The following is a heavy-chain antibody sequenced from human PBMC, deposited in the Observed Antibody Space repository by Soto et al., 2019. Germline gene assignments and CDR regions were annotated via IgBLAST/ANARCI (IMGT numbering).Heavy chain of an antibody. Sequence: QLHLQESGPGLVKPSETLSLTCTVSGGSISSSSYYWGWIRQPPGKGLEWIGNVYYGGSTYYNPSTKSRVTTSVETSKSQFSLKLSSVTAADTAVYYCAGGDYYHSSGYYFYYYTMDVWGQGTTVTVSS. V-gene: IGHV4-39*01. J-gene: IGHJ6*02. CDR1: GGSISSSSYY. CDR3: AGGDYYHSSGYYFYYYTMDV. CDR2: VYYGGST. D-gene: IGHD3-22*01.